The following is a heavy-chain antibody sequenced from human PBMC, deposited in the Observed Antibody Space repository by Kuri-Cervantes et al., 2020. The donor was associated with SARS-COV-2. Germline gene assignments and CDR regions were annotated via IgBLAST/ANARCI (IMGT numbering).Heavy chain of an antibody. CDR3: ARDMFQQLVEVAAFDI. J-gene: IGHJ3*02. D-gene: IGHD6-13*01. CDR2: ISYDGSNK. CDR1: GFSFSAYG. V-gene: IGHV3-30*03. Sequence: GESLKISCAASGFSFSAYGMYWVRQAPGKGLEWMAVISYDGSNKYYADSVKGRFTISRDNSKNTLYLQMNSLRAEDTAVYYCARDMFQQLVEVAAFDIWGQGTMVTVSS.